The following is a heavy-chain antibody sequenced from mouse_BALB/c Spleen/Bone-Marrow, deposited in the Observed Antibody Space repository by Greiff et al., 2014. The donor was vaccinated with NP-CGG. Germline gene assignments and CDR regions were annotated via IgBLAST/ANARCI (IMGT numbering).Heavy chain of an antibody. J-gene: IGHJ1*01. V-gene: IGHV1-31*01. CDR1: GYSFTGHY. D-gene: IGHD1-2*01. CDR2: INPYNGAT. Sequence: VQLQQSGPERVKPGTSVKISCKASGYSFTGHYMYWVKQSHVECLEWIGRINPYNGATTYNRNFKDRASLTVDKSSSTAYMELHSLTSEDSAVYYCVRDKEDYGDRYFDVWGAGTTVTVSS. CDR3: VRDKEDYGDRYFDV.